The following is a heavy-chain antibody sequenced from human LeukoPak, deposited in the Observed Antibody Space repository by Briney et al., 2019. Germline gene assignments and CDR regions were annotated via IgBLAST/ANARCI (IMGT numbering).Heavy chain of an antibody. J-gene: IGHJ5*02. D-gene: IGHD6-19*01. V-gene: IGHV3-23*01. Sequence: GGSLRLSCAASGFTFSSYALSWVRQAPGKGLEWVSTISGNGDSTYYADSVKGRFTISRDNSKNTLYLQMNSLRAEDTAVYYCAKRYGTSGFNWSDPWGQGTLVTVSS. CDR3: AKRYGTSGFNWSDP. CDR1: GFTFSSYA. CDR2: ISGNGDST.